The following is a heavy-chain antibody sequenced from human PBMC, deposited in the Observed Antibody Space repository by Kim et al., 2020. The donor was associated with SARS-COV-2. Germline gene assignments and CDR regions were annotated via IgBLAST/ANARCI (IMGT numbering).Heavy chain of an antibody. J-gene: IGHJ4*02. CDR1: GFIVTSNY. CDR3: ARGGSDDYGDYYFDY. V-gene: IGHV3-53*01. D-gene: IGHD4-17*01. Sequence: GGSLRLSCAASGFIVTSNYMSWVRQAPGKGLEWVSVFYSGGTTYYADSVKGRFTFSRDNLKNTLYLQMNSLRAEDTALYYCARGGSDDYGDYYFDYWGQGTLVTVSS. CDR2: FYSGGTT.